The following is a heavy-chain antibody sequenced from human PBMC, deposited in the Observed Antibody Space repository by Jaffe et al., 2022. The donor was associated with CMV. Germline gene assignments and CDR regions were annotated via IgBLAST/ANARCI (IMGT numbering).Heavy chain of an antibody. CDR1: GFSFSTYS. CDR2: ISGSGETK. Sequence: EVQLLESAGGSVQPGGSLRLSCQASGFSFSTYSMTWVRQTPGKGLEWVSYISGSGETKHYADSVKGRFTISRDNSKNALYLQMNTLRVEDAAVYYCARDSVLSGSYQYFDYWGRGTLVTVSS. D-gene: IGHD1-26*01. J-gene: IGHJ4*02. CDR3: ARDSVLSGSYQYFDY. V-gene: IGHV3-48*01.